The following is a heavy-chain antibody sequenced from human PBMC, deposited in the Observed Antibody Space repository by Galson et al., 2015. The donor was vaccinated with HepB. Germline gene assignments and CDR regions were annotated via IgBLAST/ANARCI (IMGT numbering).Heavy chain of an antibody. CDR1: GFTFSSYS. CDR2: IYSGGST. V-gene: IGHV3-53*04. J-gene: IGHJ6*02. CDR3: ARARPFPSGAVYGMDV. D-gene: IGHD3-10*01. Sequence: SLRLSCAASGFTFSSYSMNWVRQAPGKGLEWVSVIYSGGSTYYADSVKGRFTISRHNSKNTLYLQMNSLRAEDTAVYYCARARPFPSGAVYGMDVWGQGTTVTVSS.